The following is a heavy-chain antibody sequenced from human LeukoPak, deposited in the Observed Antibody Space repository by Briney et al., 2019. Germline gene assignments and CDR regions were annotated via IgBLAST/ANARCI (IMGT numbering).Heavy chain of an antibody. J-gene: IGHJ4*02. D-gene: IGHD1-20*01. V-gene: IGHV3-33*01. CDR1: GFTFSSYG. CDR3: ARDQGNWNQIDY. CDR2: IWYDGSNK. Sequence: PGRSLRLSCAASGFTFSSYGRHWVRQAPGKGLEWVAVIWYDGSNKYYADSVKGRFTISRDNSRNTLYLQMNSLSAEDTAVYYCARDQGNWNQIDYWGQGTLVTVSS.